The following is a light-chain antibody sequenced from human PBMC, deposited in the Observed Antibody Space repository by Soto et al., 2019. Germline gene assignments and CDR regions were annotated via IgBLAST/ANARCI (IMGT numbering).Light chain of an antibody. CDR1: QSISSW. V-gene: IGKV1-5*01. J-gene: IGKJ1*01. CDR2: DAS. CDR3: QQYNSYPWT. Sequence: DIQMTQSPSTLSASVGDRVTITCRASQSISSWLAWYQQKPGKAPRLLIYDASSLETGVPSRFSGSGSGTEFTLIISSLQPDGFATYYCQQYNSYPWTFGQGTKVEIK.